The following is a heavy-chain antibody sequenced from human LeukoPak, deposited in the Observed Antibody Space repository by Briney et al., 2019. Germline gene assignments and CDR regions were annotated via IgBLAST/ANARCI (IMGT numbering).Heavy chain of an antibody. D-gene: IGHD5-12*01. CDR2: IYSGGTA. J-gene: IGHJ4*02. Sequence: GGSLRLSCAASGFTVSTNYMTWVRQAPGKGLEWVSVIYSGGTAYYADSVKGRFSISRDNSKNTLYLQMNSLRAEDTAVYYCARYDYGRSGFDYWGQGTLVTVSS. CDR1: GFTVSTNY. CDR3: ARYDYGRSGFDY. V-gene: IGHV3-66*01.